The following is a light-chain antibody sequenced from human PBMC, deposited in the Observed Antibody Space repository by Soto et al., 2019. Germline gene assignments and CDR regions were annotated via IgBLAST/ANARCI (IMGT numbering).Light chain of an antibody. J-gene: IGKJ1*01. Sequence: DIVMTQSPDSLAVSLGERATINCKSSQSVLSSSNNKNYLAWYQQKPGQPPKLLIYWASTRESGVPDRFSGSGSGTDFTLTISTLQAEDVVVYYCQQYYFISRTFGQGTKVQIK. V-gene: IGKV4-1*01. CDR3: QQYYFISRT. CDR2: WAS. CDR1: QSVLSSSNNKNY.